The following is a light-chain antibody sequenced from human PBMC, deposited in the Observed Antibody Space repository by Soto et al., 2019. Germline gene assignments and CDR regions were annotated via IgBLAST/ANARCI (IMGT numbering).Light chain of an antibody. CDR2: DAS. V-gene: IGKV1-33*01. J-gene: IGKJ4*01. Sequence: DLQMTQSPSSLSASVGDRVTITCQASQDIAKYLNWYQQKPGNAPKLLIYDASELHAGVPSRFSGSGSATDFTFTISSVKPEDFATYYCQQYDDLLSFGGGTKVEIK. CDR3: QQYDDLLS. CDR1: QDIAKY.